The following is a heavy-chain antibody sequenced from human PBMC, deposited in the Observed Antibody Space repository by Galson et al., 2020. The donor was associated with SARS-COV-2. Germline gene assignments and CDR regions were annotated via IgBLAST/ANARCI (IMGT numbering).Heavy chain of an antibody. Sequence: GGSLRLSCAASGFTFDDYAMHWVRQAPGKGLEWVSLISWDGGSTYYADSVKGRFTISRDNSKNSLYLQMNSLRAEDTALYYCAKERLIVVVPAALAGSRGPEYFQHWGQGTLVTVSS. CDR1: GFTFDDYA. CDR3: AKERLIVVVPAALAGSRGPEYFQH. J-gene: IGHJ1*01. CDR2: ISWDGGST. D-gene: IGHD2-2*01. V-gene: IGHV3-43D*03.